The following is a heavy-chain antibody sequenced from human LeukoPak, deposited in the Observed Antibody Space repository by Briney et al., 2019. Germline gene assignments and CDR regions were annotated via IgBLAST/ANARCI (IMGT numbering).Heavy chain of an antibody. CDR3: VRVLKVGVTQVGADS. J-gene: IGHJ4*02. D-gene: IGHD1-26*01. CDR2: IISSGRNI. V-gene: IGHV3-11*04. Sequence: SMSPARPAARPSPTDYYTGWNRHAPRNWRGWISYIISSGRNIYYAESVNGRFTMSRDNAKRSMYLQMNSLRDEDTAMYYCVRVLKVGVTQVGADSWGQGTLVIVSS. CDR1: RPSPTDYY.